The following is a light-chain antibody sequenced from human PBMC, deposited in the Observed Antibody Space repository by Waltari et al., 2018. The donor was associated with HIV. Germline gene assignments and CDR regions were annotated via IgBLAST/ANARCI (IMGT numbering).Light chain of an antibody. Sequence: QSVLTQPPSVSAAPGQRVTISCSGSSSNIGSNDVSWYQQLPGTAPKLLIFEKYTRPSGIPDRFSGSKSGTSATLGITGHQTGDEADYYCGTWDSGLSAVVFGGGTKLTVL. V-gene: IGLV1-51*01. CDR2: EKY. CDR3: GTWDSGLSAVV. J-gene: IGLJ3*02. CDR1: SSNIGSND.